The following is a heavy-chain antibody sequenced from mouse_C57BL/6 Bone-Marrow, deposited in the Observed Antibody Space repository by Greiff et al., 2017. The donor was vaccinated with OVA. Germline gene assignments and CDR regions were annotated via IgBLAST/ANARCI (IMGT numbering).Heavy chain of an antibody. J-gene: IGHJ4*01. CDR2: IDPENGDT. V-gene: IGHV14-4*01. CDR1: GFNIKDDY. Sequence: VQLQQSGAELVRPGASVKLSCTASGFNIKDDYMHWVKQRPEQGLEWIGWIDPENGDTEYASKFQGKATITADTSSNTAYLQLSSLSSEDTAVYYCTTRYYYNYGSSLHYAMDYWGQGTSVTVSS. D-gene: IGHD1-1*01. CDR3: TTRYYYNYGSSLHYAMDY.